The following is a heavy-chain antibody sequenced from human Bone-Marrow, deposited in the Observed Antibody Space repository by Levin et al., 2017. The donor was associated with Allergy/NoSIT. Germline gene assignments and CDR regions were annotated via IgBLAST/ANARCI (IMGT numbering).Heavy chain of an antibody. V-gene: IGHV1-24*01. CDR3: ATGTMVRGVDYFDY. D-gene: IGHD3-10*01. J-gene: IGHJ4*02. Sequence: GESLKISCKVSGYTLTELSMHWVRQAPGKGLEWMGGFDPEDGETIYAQKFQGRVTMTEDTSTDTAYMELSSLRSEDTAVYYCATGTMVRGVDYFDYWGQGTLVTVSS. CDR1: GYTLTELS. CDR2: FDPEDGET.